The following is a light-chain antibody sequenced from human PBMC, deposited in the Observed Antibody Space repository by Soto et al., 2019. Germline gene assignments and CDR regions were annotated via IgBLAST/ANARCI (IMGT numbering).Light chain of an antibody. V-gene: IGKV3-11*01. CDR3: QQRSNWPRT. CDR2: DAS. CDR1: QSVSGH. Sequence: EIVLTQSPATLSLSPGERATLSCRASQSVSGHLAWYQQKPGQAPRLLIYDASNKASGIPARFSGSWSGTDFTLTLSSVEPEDFAFYYCQQRSNWPRTFGQGTKPEIK. J-gene: IGKJ2*01.